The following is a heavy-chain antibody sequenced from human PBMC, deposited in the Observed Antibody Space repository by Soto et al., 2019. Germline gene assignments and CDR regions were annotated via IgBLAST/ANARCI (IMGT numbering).Heavy chain of an antibody. CDR1: GFTFSSYS. CDR2: ISSSSSYI. V-gene: IGHV3-21*01. D-gene: IGHD6-19*01. CDR3: ARDIEEAVAGTHFDY. Sequence: GSLRLSCAASGFTFSSYSMNWVRQAPGKGLEWVSSISSSSSYIYYADSVKGRFTISRDNAKNSLYLQMNSLRAEDTAVYYCARDIEEAVAGTHFDYWGQGTLVTVSS. J-gene: IGHJ4*02.